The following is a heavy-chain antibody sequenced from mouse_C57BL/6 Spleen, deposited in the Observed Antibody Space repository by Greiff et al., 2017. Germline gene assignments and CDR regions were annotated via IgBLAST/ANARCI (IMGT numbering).Heavy chain of an antibody. CDR3: ARETPLYGSPFAY. Sequence: QVQLQQSGPELVKPGASVKLSCKAPGYTFTSYDINWVKQRPGQGLEWIGWIYPRDGSTKYNEKFKGKATLTVDTSSSTAYMELHSLTSDDSAVYFGARETPLYGSPFAYWGQGTLVTVSA. CDR1: GYTFTSYD. CDR2: IYPRDGST. V-gene: IGHV1-85*01. D-gene: IGHD1-1*01. J-gene: IGHJ3*01.